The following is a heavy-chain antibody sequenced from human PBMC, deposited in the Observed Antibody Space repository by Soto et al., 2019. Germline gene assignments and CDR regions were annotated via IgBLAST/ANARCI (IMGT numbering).Heavy chain of an antibody. CDR2: IYYSGST. CDR1: GGSISSSSYY. Sequence: SETLSLTCTVSGGSISSSSYYWGWIRQPPGKGLEWIGSIYYSGSTYYNPSLKSRVTISVDTSKNQFSLKLSSVTAADTAVYYCARLAVDVHSYYYGMDVWGQGTTVTVSS. D-gene: IGHD2-21*01. V-gene: IGHV4-39*01. J-gene: IGHJ6*02. CDR3: ARLAVDVHSYYYGMDV.